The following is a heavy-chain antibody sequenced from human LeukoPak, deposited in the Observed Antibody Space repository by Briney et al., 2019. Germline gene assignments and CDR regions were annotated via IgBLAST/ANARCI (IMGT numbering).Heavy chain of an antibody. D-gene: IGHD2-2*01. CDR1: GFTFSSYA. CDR3: AKEFSSITTCYGCFDY. J-gene: IGHJ4*02. V-gene: IGHV3-23*01. CDR2: ISGSGGST. Sequence: GGSLRLSCAASGFTFSSYAMSWVRQAPGRGLEWVSAISGSGGSTYYADSVKGRFTISRDNAKNTLYLQMYSLRAEDTALYYCAKEFSSITTCYGCFDYWGQGTLVTVSS.